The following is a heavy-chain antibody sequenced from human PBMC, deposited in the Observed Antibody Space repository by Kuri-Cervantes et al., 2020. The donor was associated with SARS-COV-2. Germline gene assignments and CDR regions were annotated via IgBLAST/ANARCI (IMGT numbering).Heavy chain of an antibody. CDR3: TRNDFWSGHYFDY. J-gene: IGHJ4*02. V-gene: IGHV3-49*04. D-gene: IGHD3-3*01. CDR1: GFTFGDYA. CDR2: IRSKAYGGTT. Sequence: GESLRLSCTASGFTFGDYAMSWVRQAPGKGLEWVGFIRSKAYGGTTEYAASVKGRFTISRDDSKSIAYLQMNSLKTEDTAVYYCTRNDFWSGHYFDYWGQGTLVTVSS.